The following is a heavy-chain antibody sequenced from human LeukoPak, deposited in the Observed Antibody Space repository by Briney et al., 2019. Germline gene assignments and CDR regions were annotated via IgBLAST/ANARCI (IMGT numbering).Heavy chain of an antibody. J-gene: IGHJ5*02. Sequence: SETLSLTCTVSGGSISSGDYYWSWIRQPPGKGLEWIGYTYYSGSTNYNPSLKSRVTISVDTSKNQFSLKLGSVTAADTAVYYCARDLRYYDSSGHLNWFDPWGQGTLVTVSS. CDR2: TYYSGST. D-gene: IGHD3-22*01. V-gene: IGHV4-61*08. CDR1: GGSISSGDYY. CDR3: ARDLRYYDSSGHLNWFDP.